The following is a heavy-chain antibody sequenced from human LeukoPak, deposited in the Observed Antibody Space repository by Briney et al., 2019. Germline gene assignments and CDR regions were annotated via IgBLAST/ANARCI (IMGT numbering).Heavy chain of an antibody. J-gene: IGHJ5*02. Sequence: SETLSLTCAVYGGSYSGYYWSWIRQPAGKGLEWIGRISGSGTITYNPALQSRLSISIDTSKNQFSLKLMSVTAADTAVYYCARDSGTTGEVKFDPWGQGTLVTVSS. V-gene: IGHV4-59*10. D-gene: IGHD4-17*01. CDR1: GGSYSGYY. CDR2: ISGSGTI. CDR3: ARDSGTTGEVKFDP.